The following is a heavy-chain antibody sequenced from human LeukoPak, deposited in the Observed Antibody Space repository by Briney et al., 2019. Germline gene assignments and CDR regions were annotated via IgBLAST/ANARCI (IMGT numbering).Heavy chain of an antibody. J-gene: IGHJ6*02. V-gene: IGHV3-7*02. CDR3: ARSPKGDSYGMDV. CDR1: GFTFSSYW. Sequence: GGSLRLSCAASGFTFSSYWMSWVRQAPGKGLEWVANIKQDGSEKYYVDSVKGRFTISRDNAKNSLYLQINSLRAEDTAVYYCARSPKGDSYGMDVWGQGTTVTVSS. CDR2: IKQDGSEK.